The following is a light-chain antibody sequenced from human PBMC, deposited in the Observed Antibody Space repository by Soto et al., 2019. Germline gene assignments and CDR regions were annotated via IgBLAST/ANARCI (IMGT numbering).Light chain of an antibody. J-gene: IGKJ5*01. CDR1: QSLLHITGETF. CDR2: EVS. Sequence: DVVMTQPPLSLSVAPGQPASISCKSSQSLLHITGETFLFWYLQKPGQSPQLLIYEVSTRVSGVPDRFCGSGSGTDFTLEISRVETDDVGIYYCMQSTQLPPTFGQGTRLAIK. V-gene: IGKV2D-29*02. CDR3: MQSTQLPPT.